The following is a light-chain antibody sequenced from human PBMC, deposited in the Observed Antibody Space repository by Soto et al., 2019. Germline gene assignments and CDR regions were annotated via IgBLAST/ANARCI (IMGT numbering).Light chain of an antibody. CDR2: GAS. J-gene: IGKJ4*01. Sequence: EIVMTQSPATLSVSPGERATLSCRASQSVSSDLAWYEQKPEQAPRLLIYGASTRATGNPARFSGSGSGTEFTLTISSLQSEEFAVYYCQQYNNWPLTFGGGTKVEIK. CDR3: QQYNNWPLT. CDR1: QSVSSD. V-gene: IGKV3-15*01.